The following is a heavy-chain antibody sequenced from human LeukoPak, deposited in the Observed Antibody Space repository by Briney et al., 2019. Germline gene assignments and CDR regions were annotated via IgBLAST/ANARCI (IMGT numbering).Heavy chain of an antibody. J-gene: IGHJ5*02. Sequence: ASVKVSCKASGDTFRSYGISWVRKAPGQGLEWMGWISGYNGYTHYAQKVQGRDTMTTDTSTSTVYMELRSLRSDDTAVYYCARDGRHRYYYDSSGFYGSWFDPWGQGTLVTVSS. CDR2: ISGYNGYT. CDR3: ARDGRHRYYYDSSGFYGSWFDP. D-gene: IGHD3-22*01. V-gene: IGHV1-18*01. CDR1: GDTFRSYG.